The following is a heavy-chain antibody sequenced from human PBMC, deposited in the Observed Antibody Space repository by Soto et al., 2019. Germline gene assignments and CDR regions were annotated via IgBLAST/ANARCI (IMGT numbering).Heavy chain of an antibody. CDR1: GFTFSDYY. CDR3: ARDRGGYDRLYYYHGMDV. CDR2: MSSRSGST. J-gene: IGHJ6*02. Sequence: TGGSLRLSGAASGFTFSDYYMSWIRQAPGTGLEYISYMSSRSGSTNYADSVKGRFTISRDNAKNSLYLQMSSLRAEDTAVYYCARDRGGYDRLYYYHGMDVWGQGTTVTVSS. D-gene: IGHD5-12*01. V-gene: IGHV3-11*06.